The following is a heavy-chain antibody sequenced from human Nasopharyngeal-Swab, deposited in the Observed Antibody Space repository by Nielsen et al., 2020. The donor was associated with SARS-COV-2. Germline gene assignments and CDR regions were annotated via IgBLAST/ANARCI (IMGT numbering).Heavy chain of an antibody. J-gene: IGHJ3*02. CDR1: GFTFSSYD. V-gene: IGHV3-13*01. CDR3: ASSSWRRGAFDI. CDR2: IGTAGDT. D-gene: IGHD6-13*01. Sequence: GESLKISCAASGFTFSSYDMHWVRQATGKGLEWVSAIGTAGDTYYPGSVKGRFTISRENAKNSLYLQMNSLRAGDTAVYYCASSSWRRGAFDIWDQGTMVTASS.